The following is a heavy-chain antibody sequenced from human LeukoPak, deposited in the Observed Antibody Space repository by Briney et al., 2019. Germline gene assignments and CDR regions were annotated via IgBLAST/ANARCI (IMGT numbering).Heavy chain of an antibody. J-gene: IGHJ4*02. CDR1: GGSISSGGYY. Sequence: SETLSLTCTVSGGSISSGGYYWSWIRQPPGKGLEWIGYIYHSGSTYYNPSLKSRVTISVDRSKNQFSLKLSSVTAADTAVYYCARVSEVGARGDYWGQGTLVTVSS. CDR3: ARVSEVGARGDY. CDR2: IYHSGST. V-gene: IGHV4-30-2*01. D-gene: IGHD1-26*01.